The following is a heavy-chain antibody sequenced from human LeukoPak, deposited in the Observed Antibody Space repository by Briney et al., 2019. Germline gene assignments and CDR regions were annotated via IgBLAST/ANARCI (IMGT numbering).Heavy chain of an antibody. CDR2: ISSSSSTI. Sequence: GGSLRLSCAASGFTFSSYSMNWVRQAPGKGLEWVSYISSSSSTIYYADSVKGRFTSSWDNAKKSLYLQMNSLRAEDTAVYYCARSGKIYFDWLLDYWGQGTLVTVSS. D-gene: IGHD3-9*01. CDR1: GFTFSSYS. CDR3: ARSGKIYFDWLLDY. V-gene: IGHV3-48*04. J-gene: IGHJ4*02.